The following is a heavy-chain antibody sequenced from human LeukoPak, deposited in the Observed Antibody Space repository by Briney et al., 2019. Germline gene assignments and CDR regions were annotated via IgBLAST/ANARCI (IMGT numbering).Heavy chain of an antibody. J-gene: IGHJ5*02. D-gene: IGHD2-15*01. CDR1: GFTFSSYS. V-gene: IGHV3-21*01. CDR3: ARDPFCSGGSCYPNWFDP. Sequence: PAGSLRLSCAASGFTFSSYSMNWVRQAPGKGLDWVSSISISSSYIYYADSVKGRFTISRDNAKNSLYLQMNSLRAEDTAVYYCARDPFCSGGSCYPNWFDPWGQGTLVTVSS. CDR2: ISISSSYI.